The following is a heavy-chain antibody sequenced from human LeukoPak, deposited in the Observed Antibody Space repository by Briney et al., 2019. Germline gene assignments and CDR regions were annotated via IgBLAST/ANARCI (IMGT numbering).Heavy chain of an antibody. V-gene: IGHV1-69*13. CDR3: ARGDYYDSSATFDY. Sequence: GASVRVSCKASGGTFSSYAISWVRQAPGQGLEWMGGIIPIFGTANYAQKFQGRVTITADESTSTAYMELSSLRSEDTAVYYCARGDYYDSSATFDYWGQGTLVTVSS. CDR2: IIPIFGTA. J-gene: IGHJ4*02. CDR1: GGTFSSYA. D-gene: IGHD3-22*01.